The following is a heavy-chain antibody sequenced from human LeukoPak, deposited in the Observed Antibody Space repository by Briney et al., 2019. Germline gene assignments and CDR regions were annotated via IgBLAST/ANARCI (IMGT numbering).Heavy chain of an antibody. CDR1: GFTFSSYW. CDR2: IKSDGSST. CDR3: ARDSNWYFDF. Sequence: GGSLRLSCAASGFTFSSYWMHWVRQAPGKGLVWVSRIKSDGSSTSYADSVKGRFTISRDNAKNTLYLQMNSLRAEDTAVYYCARDSNWYFDFWGRGTLVTVSS. V-gene: IGHV3-74*01. J-gene: IGHJ2*01.